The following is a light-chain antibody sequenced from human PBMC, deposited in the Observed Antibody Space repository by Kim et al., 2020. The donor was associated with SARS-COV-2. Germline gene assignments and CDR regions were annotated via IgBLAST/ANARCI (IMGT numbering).Light chain of an antibody. Sequence: EIVLTQSPATLSLSPGERATLSCRASQSVRSYLAWYRQKPGQAPRLLIYDASNRATGIPARFSGSGSGTDFNLTISSLEAEDFAVYYCLHRNSWPWTFGQGTKVEIK. J-gene: IGKJ1*01. CDR3: LHRNSWPWT. V-gene: IGKV3-11*01. CDR1: QSVRSY. CDR2: DAS.